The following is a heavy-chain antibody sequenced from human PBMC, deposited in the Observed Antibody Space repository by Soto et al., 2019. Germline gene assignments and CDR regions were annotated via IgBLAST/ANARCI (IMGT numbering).Heavy chain of an antibody. V-gene: IGHV3-21*01. CDR3: ARDGQYQMVDSYYYGVDV. CDR1: GITFGGYG. J-gene: IGHJ6*02. D-gene: IGHD2-2*01. Sequence: EVQLVESGGGLVKPGGSLRLSCVMSGITFGGYGMNWVRQAPGKGLEWVSSISSSSSNIYYADSVKGRFTISRYNAKNSLYLQMNSLRAEDTAGYYCARDGQYQMVDSYYYGVDVWGQGTTVTVSS. CDR2: ISSSSSNI.